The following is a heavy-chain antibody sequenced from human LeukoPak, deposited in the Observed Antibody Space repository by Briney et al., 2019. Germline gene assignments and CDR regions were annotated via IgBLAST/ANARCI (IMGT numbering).Heavy chain of an antibody. CDR1: GDSISSYY. V-gene: IGHV4-4*09. CDR2: IYTSGST. D-gene: IGHD2-15*01. Sequence: SETLSLTCSVSGDSISSYYWSWIRQPPGKGLEWIGYIYTSGSTNYNPSLKSRVTISVDASKNQFSLKLNSVTAADTAVYYCARGYCSAGSCYPPPDYWGQGTLVTVSS. CDR3: ARGYCSAGSCYPPPDY. J-gene: IGHJ4*02.